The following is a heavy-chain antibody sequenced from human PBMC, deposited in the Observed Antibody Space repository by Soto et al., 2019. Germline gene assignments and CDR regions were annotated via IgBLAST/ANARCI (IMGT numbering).Heavy chain of an antibody. V-gene: IGHV4-39*01. J-gene: IGHJ4*02. CDR3: ASRPDDYSSSLNYFDY. Sequence: QLQLQESGPGLVKPSETLSLTCTVSGGSISSSSYYWGWIRQPPGKGLEWIGSIYYSGSTYYNPSLKSRVTISVDTSKNQFSLKLSSVTAADTAVYYCASRPDDYSSSLNYFDYWGQGTLVTVSS. D-gene: IGHD6-13*01. CDR1: GGSISSSSYY. CDR2: IYYSGST.